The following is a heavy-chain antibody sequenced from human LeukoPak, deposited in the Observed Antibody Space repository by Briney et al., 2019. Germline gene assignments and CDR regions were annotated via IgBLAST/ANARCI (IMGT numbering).Heavy chain of an antibody. Sequence: GASVKVSCKASGYTFTSYGISWVRQAPGQGLEWMGWISAYNGNTNYAQKLQGRVTMTRDTSTSTVYMELSSLRSEDTAVYYCAREGYYGSGSLYYYYYMDVWGKGTTVTISS. CDR3: AREGYYGSGSLYYYYYMDV. CDR2: ISAYNGNT. V-gene: IGHV1-18*01. J-gene: IGHJ6*03. D-gene: IGHD3-10*01. CDR1: GYTFTSYG.